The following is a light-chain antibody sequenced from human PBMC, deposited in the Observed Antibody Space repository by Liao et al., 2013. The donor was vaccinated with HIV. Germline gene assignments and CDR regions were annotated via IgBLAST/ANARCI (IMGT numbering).Light chain of an antibody. J-gene: IGLJ3*02. CDR3: QVWDSTSDHWV. CDR2: YDN. V-gene: IGLV3-21*04. Sequence: SYMLTQPPSVSVAPGATATITCGGDNIGGRSVHWYQHKAGQAPHLVISYDNDRPSGIPARFSGSNSGNTATLTINRVEAGDEADYYCQVWDSTSDHWVFGGGTMLTVL. CDR1: NIGGRS.